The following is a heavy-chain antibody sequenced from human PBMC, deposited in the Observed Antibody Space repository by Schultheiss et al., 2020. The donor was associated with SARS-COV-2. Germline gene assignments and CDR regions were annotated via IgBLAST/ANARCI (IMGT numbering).Heavy chain of an antibody. CDR1: GFTFSSYS. Sequence: GESLKISCAASGFTFSSYSMNWVRQAPGKGLEWVSSISSSSSYIYYADSVKGRFTISRDNAKTSLYLQMNSLRAEDTAVYYCAREFLDSSSWFYYYYYYMDVWGKGTTVTVSS. D-gene: IGHD6-13*01. V-gene: IGHV3-21*01. J-gene: IGHJ6*03. CDR3: AREFLDSSSWFYYYYYYMDV. CDR2: ISSSSSYI.